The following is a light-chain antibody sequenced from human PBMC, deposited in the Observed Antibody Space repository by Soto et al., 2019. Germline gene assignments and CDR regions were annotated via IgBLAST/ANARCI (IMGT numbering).Light chain of an antibody. CDR3: CSYAGSYNLGV. J-gene: IGLJ3*02. V-gene: IGLV2-11*01. CDR2: DVT. CDR1: SSDVDGYDF. Sequence: QSALTQPRSVSGSPGQSVTISCTGTSSDVDGYDFVSWYQQHPGKAPKLMIYDVTKRTSWVPDRFSGAKSGNSASLTISGLRAEDEADYYCCSYAGSYNLGVFGGGTKLTVL.